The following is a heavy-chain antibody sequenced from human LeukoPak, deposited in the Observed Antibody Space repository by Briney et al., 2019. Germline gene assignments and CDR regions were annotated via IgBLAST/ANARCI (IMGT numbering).Heavy chain of an antibody. J-gene: IGHJ4*02. CDR1: GLTFSSYW. D-gene: IGHD1-26*01. Sequence: PGGSLRLSCAASGLTFSSYWMSWVRQAPGKGLEWVANINQDGSEKYYVDSLKGRFTISRDNAKNSLYLQMNSLRAEDTAAYYCARFRSYNFDYWGQGTLVTVSS. CDR3: ARFRSYNFDY. CDR2: INQDGSEK. V-gene: IGHV3-7*05.